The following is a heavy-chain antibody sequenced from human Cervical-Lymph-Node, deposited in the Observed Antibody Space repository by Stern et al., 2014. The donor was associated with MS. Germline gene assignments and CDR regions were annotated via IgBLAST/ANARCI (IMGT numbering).Heavy chain of an antibody. V-gene: IGHV4-39*01. J-gene: IGHJ2*01. CDR2: ISHSGTT. CDR3: ARRVVDWYFDV. Sequence: QLQLQESGPRLVKPSETLSLTCSVSGGSLSDSTYYWDWIRQSPGKGLEWIGRISHSGTTSYNPVITSRVTISADTSQNQLHSKLHSGTAADTAVFYCARRVVDWYFDVWGRGTLVTVSS. D-gene: IGHD2-15*01. CDR1: GGSLSDSTYY.